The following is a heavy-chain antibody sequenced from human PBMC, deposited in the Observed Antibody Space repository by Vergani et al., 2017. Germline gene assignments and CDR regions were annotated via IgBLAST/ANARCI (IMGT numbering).Heavy chain of an antibody. D-gene: IGHD3-10*01. CDR3: ARHRGSGGFFPSSYFFGMDV. Sequence: QVQLQESGPGLVKPSETLTLTCDVSDSSIMTNPYWGWFRQSPGKGLEWIGCIHHSGDTHYNSSLTSRVSISIVSSSKFSLSLTSVTAADTDIYYCARHRGSGGFFPSSYFFGMDVWVHGTTVTVSS. V-gene: IGHV4-38-2*01. CDR2: IHHSGDT. J-gene: IGHJ6*02. CDR1: DSSIMTNPY.